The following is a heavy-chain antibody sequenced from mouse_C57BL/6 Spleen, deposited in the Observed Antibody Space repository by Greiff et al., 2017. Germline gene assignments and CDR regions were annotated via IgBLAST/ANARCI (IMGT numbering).Heavy chain of an antibody. CDR1: GYTFTNYW. J-gene: IGHJ2*01. D-gene: IGHD1-1*01. V-gene: IGHV1-63*01. CDR2: IYPGGGYT. CDR3: AREITTVVATGEYYFDY. Sequence: QVHVKQSGAELVRPGTSVKMSCKASGYTFTNYWIGWAKQRPGHGLEWIGDIYPGGGYTNYNEKFKGKATLTADKSSSTAYMQFSSLTSEDSAIYYGAREITTVVATGEYYFDYWGQGTTLTVSS.